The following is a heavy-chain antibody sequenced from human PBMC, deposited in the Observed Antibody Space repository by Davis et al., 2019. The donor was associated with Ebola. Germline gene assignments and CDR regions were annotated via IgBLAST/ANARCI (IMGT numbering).Heavy chain of an antibody. CDR3: ARGGGLSEWGYYYYGMDV. D-gene: IGHD1-26*01. J-gene: IGHJ6*02. CDR1: GYTFTGYY. CDR2: INPNSGGT. Sequence: ASVKVSCKASGYTFTGYYMHWVRQAPGQGLEWMGWINPNSGGTNYAQKFQGRVTMTRDTSIRTAYLDLSWLTSGDTAVYCCARGGGLSEWGYYYYGMDVWGQGTTVTVSS. V-gene: IGHV1-2*02.